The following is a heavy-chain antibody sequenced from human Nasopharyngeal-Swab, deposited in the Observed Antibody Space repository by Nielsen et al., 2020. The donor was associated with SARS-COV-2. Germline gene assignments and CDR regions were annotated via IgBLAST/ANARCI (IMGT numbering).Heavy chain of an antibody. J-gene: IGHJ3*01. CDR2: TWYRSKWNY. D-gene: IGHD6-13*01. V-gene: IGHV6-1*01. CDR1: GASVSNNRAA. Sequence: SETLSLTFAISGASVSNNRAAWSWIRQSPSRGLEWLGRTWYRSKWNYDYATSLSGRLTVSPDTAKNQFSLHLNSVTPDDTAVYYCARIQQQLPGIVWGQGTMVIVSS. CDR3: ARIQQQLPGIV.